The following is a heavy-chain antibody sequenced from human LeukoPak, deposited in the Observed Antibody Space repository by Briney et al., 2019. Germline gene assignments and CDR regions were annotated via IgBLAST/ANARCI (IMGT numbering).Heavy chain of an antibody. CDR2: MNIDGTRT. CDR3: ASDFTGSDDY. D-gene: IGHD2-15*01. CDR1: GFTFSRYW. J-gene: IGHJ4*02. V-gene: IGHV3-74*01. Sequence: GGSLRLSCAASGFTFSRYWMHWVRQAPGKGLVWVSRMNIDGTRTDYADSVKGRFTISRDNAKNTLYLQMNSLRVEDTAVYFCASDFTGSDDYWGQGTLVTVPS.